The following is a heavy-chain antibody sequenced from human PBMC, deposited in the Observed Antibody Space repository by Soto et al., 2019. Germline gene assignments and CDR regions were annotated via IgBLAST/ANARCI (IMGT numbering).Heavy chain of an antibody. V-gene: IGHV4-39*01. CDR3: ARLKYYDILTGFPLKIDAFDI. D-gene: IGHD3-9*01. Sequence: SETLSLTCTVSGGSISSSSYYWGWIRQPPGKGLEWIGSIYYSGSTYYNPSLKSRVTISVDTSKNQFSLKLSSVTAADTAVYYCARLKYYDILTGFPLKIDAFDIWGQGTMVTVSS. CDR1: GGSISSSSYY. CDR2: IYYSGST. J-gene: IGHJ3*02.